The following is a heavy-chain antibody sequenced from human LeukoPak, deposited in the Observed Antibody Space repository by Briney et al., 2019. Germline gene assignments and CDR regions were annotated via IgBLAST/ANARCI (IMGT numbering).Heavy chain of an antibody. CDR1: GLSLSVNY. Sequence: GGSLRLSCAASGLSLSVNYMTWVRQGPGEGLEWLSNIYRDGNTYYADSVNGRFSISRDDYKNTLYLEMNSLRAEDTALYYCARYTFRAVDIWGQGSMVTVSS. V-gene: IGHV3-53*01. J-gene: IGHJ3*02. D-gene: IGHD2-2*02. CDR2: IYRDGNT. CDR3: ARYTFRAVDI.